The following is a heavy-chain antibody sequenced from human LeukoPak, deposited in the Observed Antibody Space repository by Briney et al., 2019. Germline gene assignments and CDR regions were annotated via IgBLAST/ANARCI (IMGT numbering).Heavy chain of an antibody. Sequence: PGGSLRLSCAASGFTFNSYGIHWVRQAPGKGLEWVAFIRFDGSNNYYADSVKGRLTISRDNAKNSLYLQMNSLRAEDTAVYYCARDMVRGVISIDYWGQGTLVTVSS. V-gene: IGHV3-30*02. J-gene: IGHJ4*02. CDR2: IRFDGSNN. CDR1: GFTFNSYG. D-gene: IGHD3-10*01. CDR3: ARDMVRGVISIDY.